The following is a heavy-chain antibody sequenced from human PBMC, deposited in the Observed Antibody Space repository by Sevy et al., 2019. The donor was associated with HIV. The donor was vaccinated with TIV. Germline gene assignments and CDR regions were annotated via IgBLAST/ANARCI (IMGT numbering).Heavy chain of an antibody. Sequence: GGSLRLSCAASGFTFNTHAMHWVRQAPGKGLEWVALISYDGIIKYYADSVKGRLTISRDNSKNTLALQMNSLGVEDTAVYYCAREGGYTSAWSPGNHWGQGTLVTVSS. CDR3: AREGGYTSAWSPGNH. V-gene: IGHV3-30*04. CDR2: ISYDGIIK. J-gene: IGHJ4*02. CDR1: GFTFNTHA. D-gene: IGHD6-19*01.